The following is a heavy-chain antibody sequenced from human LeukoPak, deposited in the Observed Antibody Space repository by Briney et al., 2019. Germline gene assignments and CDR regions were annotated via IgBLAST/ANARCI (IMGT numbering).Heavy chain of an antibody. CDR3: ARSRVRFLEWSGFDY. V-gene: IGHV4-59*08. Sequence: SETLSLTCTVSGGSISSYYWSWIRQPPGKGLEWIGHIYYSGSTNYNPSLKSRVTISVDTSKNQFSLKLSSVTAADTAVYYCARSRVRFLEWSGFDYWGQGTLVTVSS. J-gene: IGHJ4*02. D-gene: IGHD3-3*01. CDR2: IYYSGST. CDR1: GGSISSYY.